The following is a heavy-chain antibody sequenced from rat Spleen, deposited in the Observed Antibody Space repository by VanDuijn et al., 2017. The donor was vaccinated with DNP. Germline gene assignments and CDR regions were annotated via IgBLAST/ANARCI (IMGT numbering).Heavy chain of an antibody. CDR2: INKDSSTI. Sequence: EVKLVESGGGLVQPGRSLILSCAASGFNFNDYWMGWVRQAPGKGLEWVGKINKDSSTINYTPSLKDKFTISRDNAQNTLYLQMSKLGSEDTAIYYCAGYYYSAPYAMDAWGQGTSVTVSS. V-gene: IGHV4-2*01. CDR1: GFNFNDYW. CDR3: AGYYYSAPYAMDA. D-gene: IGHD1-1*01. J-gene: IGHJ4*01.